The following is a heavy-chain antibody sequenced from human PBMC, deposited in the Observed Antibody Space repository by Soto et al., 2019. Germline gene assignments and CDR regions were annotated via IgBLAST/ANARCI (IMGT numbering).Heavy chain of an antibody. CDR2: IIPIFGTA. Sequence: SVKVSCKASGGTFSSYAISWVRQAPGQGLEWMGGIIPIFGTANYAQKFQGRVTITADESTSTAYMELSSLRSEDTAVYYCARALRNTTTLLAVPFYYYYGMDVWGQGTTVTVSS. J-gene: IGHJ6*02. V-gene: IGHV1-69*13. D-gene: IGHD1-1*01. CDR3: ARALRNTTTLLAVPFYYYYGMDV. CDR1: GGTFSSYA.